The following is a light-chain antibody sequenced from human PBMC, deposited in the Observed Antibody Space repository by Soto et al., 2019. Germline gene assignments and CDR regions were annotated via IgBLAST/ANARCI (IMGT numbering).Light chain of an antibody. CDR2: GAS. Sequence: DIQLTQSPSSVSASVGDSVTLTCRASQAISTWLAWYQQRPGKAPQLLIFGASSLQSGVPSRFSGIASGTDFALPISSLQPEDFATYSCQQSNSFPYTFGPGAKLDIK. CDR3: QQSNSFPYT. CDR1: QAISTW. V-gene: IGKV1-12*01. J-gene: IGKJ2*01.